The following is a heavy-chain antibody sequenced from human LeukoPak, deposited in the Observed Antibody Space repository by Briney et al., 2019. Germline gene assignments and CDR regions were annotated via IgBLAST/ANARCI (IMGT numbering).Heavy chain of an antibody. D-gene: IGHD4-17*01. V-gene: IGHV3-33*06. CDR3: AKDATEYGDSHFDC. Sequence: GRSLRLSCAASGFTFSSFGMHWVRPAPGKRREWVAVIWNDGSHEYYADCEKGRFTISRDNSRNTVYLQMNSLRAEDTAVYYCAKDATEYGDSHFDCWGQGSLVTVSS. J-gene: IGHJ4*02. CDR1: GFTFSSFG. CDR2: IWNDGSHE.